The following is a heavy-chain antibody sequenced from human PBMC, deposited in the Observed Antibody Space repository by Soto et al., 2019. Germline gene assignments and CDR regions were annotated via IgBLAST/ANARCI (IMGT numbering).Heavy chain of an antibody. D-gene: IGHD3-22*01. CDR3: ARGPPRKNYYDSSGSNWFDP. V-gene: IGHV3-30-3*01. CDR1: GFTFSSYA. Sequence: TGGSLRLSCAASGFTFSSYAMHWVRQAPGKGLEWVAVISYDGSNKYYADSMKGRFTISRDNSKNTLYLQMNSLRAEDTAVYYCARGPPRKNYYDSSGSNWFDPWGQGTLVTVSS. CDR2: ISYDGSNK. J-gene: IGHJ5*02.